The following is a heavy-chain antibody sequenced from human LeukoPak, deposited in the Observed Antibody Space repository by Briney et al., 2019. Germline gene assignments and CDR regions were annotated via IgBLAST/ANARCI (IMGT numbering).Heavy chain of an antibody. CDR3: ARADYYDSSAYSLDF. CDR2: INSDGSST. CDR1: GFTFSNYW. J-gene: IGHJ4*02. D-gene: IGHD3-22*01. Sequence: GGSLRLSCAASGFTFSNYWMHWVRHAPGKGLVWVSRINSDGSSTSYADSVKGRFTISRDNAKNTLYVQMNSLRVEDTAVYYCARADYYDSSAYSLDFWGQGTLVTVSS. V-gene: IGHV3-74*01.